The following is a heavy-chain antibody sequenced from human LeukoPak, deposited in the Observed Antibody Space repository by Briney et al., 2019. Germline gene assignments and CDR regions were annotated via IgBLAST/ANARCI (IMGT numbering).Heavy chain of an antibody. CDR3: ATRGYYDSSGYYYDY. CDR1: GYTLTELS. CDR2: LDPEDGET. V-gene: IGHV1-24*01. J-gene: IGHJ4*02. D-gene: IGHD3-22*01. Sequence: RAPVKVSCKVSGYTLTELSMHGVRQAPGKGLEWMGGLDPEDGETIYAQKFQGRVTMTEDTSTDTAYMEMSSLRSEDKAVYYCATRGYYDSSGYYYDYWGQGTLVTVSS.